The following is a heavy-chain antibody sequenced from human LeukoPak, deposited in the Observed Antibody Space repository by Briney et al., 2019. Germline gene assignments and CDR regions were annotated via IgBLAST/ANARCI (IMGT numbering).Heavy chain of an antibody. V-gene: IGHV4-38-2*02. CDR3: ARPYDSSGYYYL. CDR2: IYHSGST. CDR1: GYSISSGYY. D-gene: IGHD3-22*01. Sequence: PSETLSLTCTVSGYSISSGYYWGWIRQPPGKGLEWIGSIYHSGSTYYNPSLKSRVTISVDTSKNQFSLKLSSVTAADTAVYYCARPYDSSGYYYLWGQGTLVTVSS. J-gene: IGHJ5*02.